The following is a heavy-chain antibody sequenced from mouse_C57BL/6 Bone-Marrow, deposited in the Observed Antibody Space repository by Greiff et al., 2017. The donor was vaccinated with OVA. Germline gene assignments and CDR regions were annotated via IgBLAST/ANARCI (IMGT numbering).Heavy chain of an antibody. D-gene: IGHD1-1*01. J-gene: IGHJ1*03. V-gene: IGHV1-59*01. CDR3: ARRPYYYGSSHWYFDV. Sequence: VQLQQPGAELVRPGTSVKLSCKASGYTFTSYCMHWVKQRPGQGLEWIGVIDPSDSYTNYNQKFKGKATLTVDTSSSTAYMQLSSLTSEDSAVYYCARRPYYYGSSHWYFDVWGTGTTVTVSS. CDR1: GYTFTSYC. CDR2: IDPSDSYT.